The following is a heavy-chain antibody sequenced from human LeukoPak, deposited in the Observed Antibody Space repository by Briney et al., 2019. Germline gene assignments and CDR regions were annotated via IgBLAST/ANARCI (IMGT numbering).Heavy chain of an antibody. Sequence: RSSETLSLTCAVSGGSISSGGYSWSWIRQPPGKGLEWIGYIYHSGSTYYNPSLKSRVTISVDRSKNQFSLKLSSVTAADTAVYYCASQYYYDSSGYYGYYFDYWGQGTLVTVSS. CDR2: IYHSGST. D-gene: IGHD3-22*01. V-gene: IGHV4-30-2*01. CDR1: GGSISSGGYS. J-gene: IGHJ4*02. CDR3: ASQYYYDSSGYYGYYFDY.